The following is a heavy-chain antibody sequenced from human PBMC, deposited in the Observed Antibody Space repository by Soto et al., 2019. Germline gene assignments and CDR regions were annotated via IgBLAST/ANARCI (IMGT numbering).Heavy chain of an antibody. CDR1: GYTFSRYG. CDR3: AKNGQPPYYYYGMDV. Sequence: QGQLVQSGPEVKKPGASVKVSCKASGYTFSRYGISWVRQAPGQGLEWMGWVSGYNGDTKYAQKVQSRVTMTIDTSTYTAYMEFRSLTSDDTAKYYCAKNGQPPYYYYGMDVWGQGTTVTFSS. J-gene: IGHJ6*02. D-gene: IGHD2-8*01. CDR2: VSGYNGDT. V-gene: IGHV1-18*01.